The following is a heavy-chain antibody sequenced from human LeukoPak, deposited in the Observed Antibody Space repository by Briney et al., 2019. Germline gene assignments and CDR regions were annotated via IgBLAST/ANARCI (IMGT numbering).Heavy chain of an antibody. CDR3: ASQIVVVITTPHAFDI. D-gene: IGHD3-22*01. V-gene: IGHV4-39*07. Sequence: SETLSLTCTVSGGSISNTNYYWGWIRQPPGKGLEWIGSIYYSGSTYYNPSFKSRVIISVDTSKNQFSLKLSSVTAADTAVYYCASQIVVVITTPHAFDIWGQGTMVTVSS. J-gene: IGHJ3*02. CDR2: IYYSGST. CDR1: GGSISNTNYY.